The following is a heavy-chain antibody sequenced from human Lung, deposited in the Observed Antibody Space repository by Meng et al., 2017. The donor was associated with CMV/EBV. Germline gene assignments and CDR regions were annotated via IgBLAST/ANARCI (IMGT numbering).Heavy chain of an antibody. J-gene: IGHJ4*02. D-gene: IGHD2-2*01. CDR3: ARDFVVLPAATYFDY. CDR2: ISPNSGGT. V-gene: IGHV1-2*02. Sequence: ASVKVSXKASGYSFTAYYIHWVRQAPGQGLEWMGWISPNSGGTNYAQRFQGRVTLTRDTSISTVYMELRRLTSDDTAVYFCARDFVVLPAATYFDYWGQGNXVTVSS. CDR1: GYSFTAYY.